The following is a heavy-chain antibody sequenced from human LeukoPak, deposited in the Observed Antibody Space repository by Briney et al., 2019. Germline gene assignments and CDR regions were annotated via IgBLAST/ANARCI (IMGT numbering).Heavy chain of an antibody. D-gene: IGHD5-24*01. V-gene: IGHV1-69*05. CDR3: AGIDGYRADY. CDR1: GGTFSSYA. CDR2: IIPIFGTA. J-gene: IGHJ4*02. Sequence: VASVKVSFKASGGTFSSYAISWVRQAPGQGLEWMGRIIPIFGTANYAQKFQGRVTITTDESTNTAYIELSSLRSEDTAVYYCAGIDGYRADYWGQGTLVTVSS.